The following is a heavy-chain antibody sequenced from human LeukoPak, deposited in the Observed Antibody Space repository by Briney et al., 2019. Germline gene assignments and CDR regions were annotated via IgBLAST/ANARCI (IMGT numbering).Heavy chain of an antibody. V-gene: IGHV1-46*01. D-gene: IGHD1-1*01. CDR1: GGTFSSYA. J-gene: IGHJ4*02. Sequence: GASVTVSCKASGGTFSSYAISWVRQAPGQGLEWMGIINPSGGSTSYAQKFQGRVTMTRDTSTSTVYMELSSLRSEDTAVYYCARGRRTGTTSHRPFDYWGQGTLVTVSS. CDR3: ARGRRTGTTSHRPFDY. CDR2: INPSGGST.